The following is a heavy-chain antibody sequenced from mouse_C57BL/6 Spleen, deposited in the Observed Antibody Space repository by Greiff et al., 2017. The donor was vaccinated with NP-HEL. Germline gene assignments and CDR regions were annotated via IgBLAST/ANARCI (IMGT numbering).Heavy chain of an antibody. V-gene: IGHV1-47*01. CDR3: ARGRLFDY. Sequence: QVQLQQSGAELVKPGSSLPLSLPSSGYTFTTYPIEWMKQNHGKSLEWIGNFHPYNDDTKYNEKFKGKATLTVEKSSSTVYLELSRLTSDDSAVYYCARGRLFDYWGQGTTLTVSS. J-gene: IGHJ2*01. CDR1: GYTFTTYP. CDR2: FHPYNDDT.